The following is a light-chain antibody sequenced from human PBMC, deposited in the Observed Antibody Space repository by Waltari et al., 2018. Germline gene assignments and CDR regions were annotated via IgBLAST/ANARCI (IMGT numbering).Light chain of an antibody. V-gene: IGLV2-11*01. CDR3: LSYTRNDWV. Sequence: QSALTQPRPVSGSPGQSVPFACTGPTIGGEVYDYVSWYQQHPDKPPKLILYDVTKRPSGVPDRFSGSKSGNTASLTISGLQPEDEANYYCLSYTRNDWVFGGGTKLTVL. CDR2: DVT. J-gene: IGLJ3*02. CDR1: TIGGEVYDY.